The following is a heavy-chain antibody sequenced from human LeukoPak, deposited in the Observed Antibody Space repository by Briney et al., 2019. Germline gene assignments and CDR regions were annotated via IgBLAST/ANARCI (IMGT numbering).Heavy chain of an antibody. Sequence: SVKVSCKASGGTFSSYAIGWVRQAPGQGLEWMGRIIPIFGTANYAQKFQGRVTITTDESTSTAYMELSSLRSEDTAVYYCATPWRLARAFDIWGQGTMVTVSS. J-gene: IGHJ3*02. D-gene: IGHD1-1*01. CDR1: GGTFSSYA. CDR3: ATPWRLARAFDI. CDR2: IIPIFGTA. V-gene: IGHV1-69*05.